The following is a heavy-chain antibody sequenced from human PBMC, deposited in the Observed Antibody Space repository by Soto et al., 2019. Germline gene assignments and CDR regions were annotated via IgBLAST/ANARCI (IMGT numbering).Heavy chain of an antibody. V-gene: IGHV4-31*03. CDR2: IYYSGST. J-gene: IGHJ4*02. D-gene: IGHD3-22*01. CDR1: GGSISSGGYY. CDR3: ARVPRGYYDSSGYYFGPNY. Sequence: QVQLQESGPGLVKPSQTLSLTCTVSGGSISSGGYYWSWIRQHPGKGLEWIGYIYYSGSTYYNPSLKSRVTISVDTSKTQCSLKLSSVTDADTAVYYCARVPRGYYDSSGYYFGPNYWGQGTLVTVSS.